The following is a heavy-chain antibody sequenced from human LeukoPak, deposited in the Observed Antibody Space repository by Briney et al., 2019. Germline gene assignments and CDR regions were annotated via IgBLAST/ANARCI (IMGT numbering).Heavy chain of an antibody. V-gene: IGHV1-2*02. D-gene: IGHD3-22*01. CDR1: GYTFTSYY. J-gene: IGHJ3*02. CDR3: ARDSSGYYGHDAFDI. CDR2: INPNSGGT. Sequence: ASVKVSCKASGYTFTSYYMHWVRQAPGQGLEWMGWINPNSGGTNYAQKFQGRVTMTRDTSISTAYMELSRLRSDDTAVYYCARDSSGYYGHDAFDIWGQGTMVTVSS.